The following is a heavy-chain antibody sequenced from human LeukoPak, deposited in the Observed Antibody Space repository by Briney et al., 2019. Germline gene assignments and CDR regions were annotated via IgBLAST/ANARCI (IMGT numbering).Heavy chain of an antibody. D-gene: IGHD2-15*01. CDR3: ARGYCSGGSCYYFDY. CDR2: GYYSGST. V-gene: IGHV4-39*07. Sequence: SETLSLTCTVSGDSISSSFYYWGWIRQPPGKGLEWIGGGYYSGSTYYNPSLKSRVTTSVDTSKNQFSLKLSSVTAADTAVYYCARGYCSGGSCYYFDYWGQGTLVTVSS. J-gene: IGHJ4*02. CDR1: GDSISSSFYY.